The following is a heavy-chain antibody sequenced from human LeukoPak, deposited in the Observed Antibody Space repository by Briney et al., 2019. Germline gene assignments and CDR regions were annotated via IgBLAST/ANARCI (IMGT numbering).Heavy chain of an antibody. V-gene: IGHV3-30*03. CDR3: ALGAVFDY. Sequence: PGGSLRLSCAASGFTFSSYGMHWVRQAPGKGLEWVAVISYDGSNKYYADSVKGRFTISRDNSKNTLYLQMNSLRAEDTAVYYCALGAVFDYWGQGTLVTVSS. CDR2: ISYDGSNK. J-gene: IGHJ4*02. CDR1: GFTFSSYG. D-gene: IGHD1-26*01.